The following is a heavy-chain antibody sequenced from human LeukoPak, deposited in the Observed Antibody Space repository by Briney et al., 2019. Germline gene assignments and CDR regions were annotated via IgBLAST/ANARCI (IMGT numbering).Heavy chain of an antibody. Sequence: SETLSLTCTVSGVSITSGTYYWTWIRQPAGKGLEWFGSIYHSGSTYYNPSLKSRVTISVDTSKNQFSLKLSSVTAAVTAVYYCAREGDLSGYDSFDYWGQGTLVTVSS. CDR3: AREGDLSGYDSFDY. J-gene: IGHJ4*02. D-gene: IGHD5-12*01. CDR2: IYHSGST. CDR1: GVSITSGTYY. V-gene: IGHV4-38-2*02.